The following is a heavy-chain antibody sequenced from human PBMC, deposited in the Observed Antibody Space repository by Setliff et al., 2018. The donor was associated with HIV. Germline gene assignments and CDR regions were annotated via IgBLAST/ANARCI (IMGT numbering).Heavy chain of an antibody. J-gene: IGHJ6*03. CDR3: ARVPPLRFGELHYDYYYYMDV. CDR2: IHYSGST. V-gene: IGHV4-31*03. D-gene: IGHD3-10*01. Sequence: LSLTCTVSGGSISSGAYYWGWIRQHPGKGLEWIGYIHYSGSTYYNPSLKSRVTMSVDTSKNQLSLKVSSVTAADTAVYYCARVPPLRFGELHYDYYYYMDVWGKGTTVTVSS. CDR1: GGSISSGAYY.